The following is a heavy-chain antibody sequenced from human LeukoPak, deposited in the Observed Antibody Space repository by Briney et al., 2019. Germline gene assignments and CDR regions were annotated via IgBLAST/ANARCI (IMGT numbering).Heavy chain of an antibody. D-gene: IGHD1-26*01. CDR2: FDPEDGET. V-gene: IGHV1-24*01. CDR3: ATGKGRRLYIVGATNVLLN. J-gene: IGHJ4*02. CDR1: GYTLTELS. Sequence: GASVKVSCKVSGYTLTELSMHWVRQAPGKGLEWMGGFDPEDGETIYAQKFQGRVTMTEDTSTDTAYMEPSSLRSEDTAVYYCATGKGRRLYIVGATNVLLNWGQGTLVTVSS.